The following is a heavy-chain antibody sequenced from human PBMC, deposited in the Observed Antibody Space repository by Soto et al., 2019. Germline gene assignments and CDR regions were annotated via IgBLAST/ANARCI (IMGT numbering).Heavy chain of an antibody. Sequence: GGSLRLSCAASVFTFDYYAMHWVRQAPGKGLEWVSGISWNSGSIGYADSVKGRFTISRDNAKNSLYLQMNSLRPEDTALYYCAKDIYSGGTDAFDIWGQGTMVTVSS. CDR3: AKDIYSGGTDAFDI. CDR2: ISWNSGSI. D-gene: IGHD6-19*01. CDR1: VFTFDYYA. V-gene: IGHV3-9*01. J-gene: IGHJ3*02.